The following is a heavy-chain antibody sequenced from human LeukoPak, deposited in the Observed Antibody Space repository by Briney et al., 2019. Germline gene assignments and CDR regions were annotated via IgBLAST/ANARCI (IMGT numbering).Heavy chain of an antibody. Sequence: ASVKVSCKASGYTFTSYGISWVRQAPGQGLEWMGWISAYNGHTKYAQKVQGRVTMTRDTSTSTAYMELRSLRSDDTAVYYWARDGHRRYHYDSSGREDAFDIWGQGTMVTVSS. V-gene: IGHV1-18*01. CDR2: ISAYNGHT. CDR3: ARDGHRRYHYDSSGREDAFDI. D-gene: IGHD3-22*01. J-gene: IGHJ3*02. CDR1: GYTFTSYG.